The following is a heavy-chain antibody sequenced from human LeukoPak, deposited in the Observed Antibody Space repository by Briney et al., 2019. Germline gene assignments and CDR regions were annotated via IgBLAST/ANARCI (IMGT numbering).Heavy chain of an antibody. V-gene: IGHV1-18*04. CDR1: GYTFTSYG. CDR3: ARAPYCNGGSCYPDY. CDR2: ISAYNGNT. Sequence: ASVKVSCKASGYTFTSYGISWVRQAPGRGLEWMGWISAYNGNTNYAQKLQGRVTMTTDTSTSTAYMELRSLRSDDTAVYYCARAPYCNGGSCYPDYWGQGTLVTVSS. D-gene: IGHD2-15*01. J-gene: IGHJ4*02.